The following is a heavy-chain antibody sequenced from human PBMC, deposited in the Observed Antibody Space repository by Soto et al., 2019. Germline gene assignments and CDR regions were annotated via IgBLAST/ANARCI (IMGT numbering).Heavy chain of an antibody. J-gene: IGHJ4*02. Sequence: ASVKVSCKASGYTFSNFAINWVRQAPGQGLEWMGFINTNTGNPTYAKGNIGRFGFSVDLSVNTAYLQIYSLAAEDTAVYYCARAVNFYENSGYFYXWGQGTPVTVSX. CDR1: GYTFSNFA. CDR3: ARAVNFYENSGYFYX. CDR2: INTNTGNP. V-gene: IGHV7-4-1*01. D-gene: IGHD3-22*01.